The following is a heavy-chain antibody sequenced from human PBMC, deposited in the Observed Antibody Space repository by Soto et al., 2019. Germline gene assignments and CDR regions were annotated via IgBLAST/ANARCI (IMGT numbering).Heavy chain of an antibody. D-gene: IGHD2-21*02. J-gene: IGHJ6*02. V-gene: IGHV1-69*02. CDR2: IIPVLTIT. CDR3: ARRRYCGAACYKNYYFGMDV. Sequence: QAQLVQSGAEVKKPGSSVRLSCSTSGGSFSSYTLNWVRQAPGQGLEWLGRIIPVLTITDYAQKFRGRLTITPGKPSNTAYMELTSLRSDDTAVYYCARRRYCGAACYKNYYFGMDVWGQGTTVPVSS. CDR1: GGSFSSYT.